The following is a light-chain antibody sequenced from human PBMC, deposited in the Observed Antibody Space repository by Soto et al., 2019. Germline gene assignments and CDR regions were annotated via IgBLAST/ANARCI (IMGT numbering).Light chain of an antibody. V-gene: IGKV3-15*01. Sequence: IALTPSPATLSLSSLARATLYFGSSQSVSSNLAWYQQKPGQAPRLLIYGASTRATDVPARFSGSGSGTEFTLTISSLQSEDFAVYYCQQYNIWPPWTFGQGTKVDIK. CDR1: QSVSSN. J-gene: IGKJ1*01. CDR2: GAS. CDR3: QQYNIWPPWT.